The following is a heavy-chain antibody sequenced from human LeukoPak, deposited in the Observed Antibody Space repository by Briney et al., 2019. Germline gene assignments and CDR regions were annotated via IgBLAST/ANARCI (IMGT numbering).Heavy chain of an antibody. J-gene: IGHJ5*02. Sequence: SETLSLTCSVSGDSITAASYYWAWIRQPPGKGLEWIGSIYYSGNTNYDPSLQSRVTISVDTSKNQFSLSLSSVTAADTAVYYCARQIRYTYDPNWFHPWGQGTLVTVSS. CDR2: IYYSGNT. D-gene: IGHD5-12*01. CDR3: ARQIRYTYDPNWFHP. V-gene: IGHV4-39*01. CDR1: GDSITAASYY.